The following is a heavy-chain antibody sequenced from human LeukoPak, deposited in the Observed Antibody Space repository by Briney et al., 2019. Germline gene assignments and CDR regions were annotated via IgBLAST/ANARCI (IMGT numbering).Heavy chain of an antibody. CDR2: IYYSGST. V-gene: IGHV4-59*08. D-gene: IGHD1-26*01. J-gene: IGHJ4*02. CDR1: GGSLTSYH. Sequence: PSETLSLTCTVSGGSLTSYHWNWIRQPPGKGLEWIGYIYYSGSTKYNPSLKSRATISVDTSKNQFSLKLNSVTAADTAVYYCASGSYYFDYWGQGTLVTVSS. CDR3: ASGSYYFDY.